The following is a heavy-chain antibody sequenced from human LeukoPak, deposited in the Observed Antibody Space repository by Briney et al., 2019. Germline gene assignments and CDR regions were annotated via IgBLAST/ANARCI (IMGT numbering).Heavy chain of an antibody. CDR1: GFTFSSYW. D-gene: IGHD6-13*01. CDR3: ARDITPSSSWTYYYYYYMDV. Sequence: PGGSLRLSCAASGFTFSSYWMSWVRQAPGKGLEWVANIKQDGSEKYYVDSVKGRFTISRDNAKNSLYLQMNSLRAEDTAVYYCARDITPSSSWTYYYYYYMDVWGKGTTVTVSS. CDR2: IKQDGSEK. J-gene: IGHJ6*03. V-gene: IGHV3-7*01.